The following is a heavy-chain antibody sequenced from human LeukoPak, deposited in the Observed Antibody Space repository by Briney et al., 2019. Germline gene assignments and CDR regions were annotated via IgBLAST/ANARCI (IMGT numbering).Heavy chain of an antibody. CDR2: ISGSGGSI. J-gene: IGHJ4*02. V-gene: IGHV3-23*01. Sequence: PGGSLRLSCAASGFTFSSYGMSWVRQAPGKGLEWVSAISGSGGSIYYADSVKGRFTISRDNSKNTLYLQMNSLRAEDTAVYYCAKDRQWLEPFDSWGQGTLVTVSS. D-gene: IGHD6-19*01. CDR3: AKDRQWLEPFDS. CDR1: GFTFSSYG.